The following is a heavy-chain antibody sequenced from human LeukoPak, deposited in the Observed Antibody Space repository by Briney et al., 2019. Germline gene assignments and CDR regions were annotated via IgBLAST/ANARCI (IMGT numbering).Heavy chain of an antibody. CDR1: GFSLTTDGVG. Sequence: SGPTLVEPTQTLTLTCTFSGFSLTTDGVGVGWIRQPPGKALEWLALLYWNGDKRYSPSLRSRLIITKDTSKDQVVLTMTNLDPVDTATYHCVHRLRGYSSGSYYFDYWGQGTLVTVSS. CDR3: VHRLRGYSSGSYYFDY. CDR2: LYWNGDK. V-gene: IGHV2-5*01. J-gene: IGHJ4*02. D-gene: IGHD3-22*01.